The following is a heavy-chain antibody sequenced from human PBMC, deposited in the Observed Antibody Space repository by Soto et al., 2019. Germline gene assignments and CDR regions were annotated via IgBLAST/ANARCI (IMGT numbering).Heavy chain of an antibody. D-gene: IGHD3-9*01. CDR3: ARGFDWLLSVDY. CDR1: GYTFTSYA. J-gene: IGHJ4*02. V-gene: IGHV1-3*01. CDR2: INAGNANT. Sequence: QVQLVQSGAEVKKPGASVKVSCKASGYTFTSYAMHWVRQAPGQRLEWMGWINAGNANTKYSQKFQGRVTITRDTSASTAYMELSSLRSEDTAVYYCARGFDWLLSVDYWGQGTLVTVSS.